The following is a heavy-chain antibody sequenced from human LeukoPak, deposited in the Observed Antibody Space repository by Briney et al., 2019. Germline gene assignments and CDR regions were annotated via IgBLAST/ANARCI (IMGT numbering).Heavy chain of an antibody. Sequence: PSETLSLTCIVSGGSISTSFYYWGWIRQPPGKGLEWIGSIYYSGTSYYNPSLKSRVTISVDTSKNQFSLKLTSVTAADTAVYYCVTGYRGFRYWGQGTLVSVSS. J-gene: IGHJ1*01. CDR1: GGSISTSFYY. CDR3: VTGYRGFRY. V-gene: IGHV4-39*07. CDR2: IYYSGTS. D-gene: IGHD3-9*01.